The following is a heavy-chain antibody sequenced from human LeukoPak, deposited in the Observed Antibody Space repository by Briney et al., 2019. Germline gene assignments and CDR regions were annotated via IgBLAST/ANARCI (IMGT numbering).Heavy chain of an antibody. CDR2: IYSSGST. J-gene: IGHJ6*02. D-gene: IGHD4-23*01. CDR1: GGSISSSYYY. V-gene: IGHV4-39*01. CDR3: ARALVRSPYYYYGMDV. Sequence: KPSETLSLTCTVSGGSISSSYYYWGWIRQPPGKGLEWIGSIYSSGSTYYNPSLKSRVTVSVDTSKNQFSLKLSSVTAADTAVYYCARALVRSPYYYYGMDVWGQGTTVTVSS.